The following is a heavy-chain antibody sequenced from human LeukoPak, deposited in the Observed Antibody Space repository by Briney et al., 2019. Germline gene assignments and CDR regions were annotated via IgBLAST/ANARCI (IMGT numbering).Heavy chain of an antibody. V-gene: IGHV3-15*01. D-gene: IGHD5-12*01. CDR1: GFTFSNAW. CDR3: TTDSGYDYWTGYYYYGMDV. CDR2: IKSKADGGTT. Sequence: PGGSLRLSCAASGFTFSNAWMSWVRQAPGKGLEWVGRIKSKADGGTTGYAAPVKGRFTISRDDSKNTLYLQMNSLKTEDTAVYYCTTDSGYDYWTGYYYYGMDVWGQGTTVTVSS. J-gene: IGHJ6*02.